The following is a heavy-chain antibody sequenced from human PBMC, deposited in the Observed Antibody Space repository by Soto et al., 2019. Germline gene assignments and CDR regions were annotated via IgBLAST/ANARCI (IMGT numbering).Heavy chain of an antibody. CDR3: AKRPTDFCSGYWPSDC. J-gene: IGHJ4*02. CDR2: ISGGGDAS. Sequence: LILSGKASGVTCTRYAMDWPRQAPAKGLEWLSAISGGGDASHYADSVKGLFTISRDNSKKTLFLQMSSLRADDTAVYYCAKRPTDFCSGYWPSDCWGQGTMLTFSS. CDR1: GVTCTRYA. V-gene: IGHV3-23*01. D-gene: IGHD3-3*01.